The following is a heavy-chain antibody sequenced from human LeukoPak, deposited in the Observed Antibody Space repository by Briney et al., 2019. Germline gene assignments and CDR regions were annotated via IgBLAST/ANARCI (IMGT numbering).Heavy chain of an antibody. CDR3: ARHPKSGSSWYSWFDP. J-gene: IGHJ5*02. D-gene: IGHD6-13*01. V-gene: IGHV4-39*01. CDR2: IYYSGST. Sequence: PSETLSLTCTVSGGSISSSTHFWGWIRQPPGKGLEWIVSIYYSGSTYYNPSLKSRVTISVDTSKNQFSLKLSSVTAADTAVYYCARHPKSGSSWYSWFDPWGQGTLVTVSS. CDR1: GGSISSSTHF.